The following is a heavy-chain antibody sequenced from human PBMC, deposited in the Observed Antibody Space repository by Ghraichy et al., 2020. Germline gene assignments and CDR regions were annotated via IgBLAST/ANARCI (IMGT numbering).Heavy chain of an antibody. CDR2: IDWDDDK. Sequence: SGPTLVKPTQTLTLTCTFSGFSLSTTGMCVSWIRQPPGKTLEWLALIDWDDDKYYSTSLKTRLTISRDTSKNQVVLTMTNVDPVDTATYYCARIRLQVTNYVYYGMDGCGQGTTVTVSS. J-gene: IGHJ6*02. CDR3: ARIRLQVTNYVYYGMDG. D-gene: IGHD2-21*02. CDR1: GFSLSTTGMC. V-gene: IGHV2-70*01.